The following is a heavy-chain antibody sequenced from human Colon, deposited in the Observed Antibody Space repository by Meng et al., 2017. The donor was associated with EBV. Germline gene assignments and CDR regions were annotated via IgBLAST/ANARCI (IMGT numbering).Heavy chain of an antibody. D-gene: IGHD3-22*01. CDR1: GDSISSTDYY. V-gene: IGHV4-30-4*01. CDR3: ARVTGKIYYDGSGYPEAFDY. CDR2: IYYSGSR. J-gene: IGHJ4*02. Sequence: VQLQEPGPGLVKPSQTLSLTCTVSGDSISSTDYYWSWVRQPPGKGLEWTGYIYYSGSRYYNPSLKSRVTISVDTSKNQFSLKLSSVTAADTAVYYCARVTGKIYYDGSGYPEAFDYWGQGTLVTVSS.